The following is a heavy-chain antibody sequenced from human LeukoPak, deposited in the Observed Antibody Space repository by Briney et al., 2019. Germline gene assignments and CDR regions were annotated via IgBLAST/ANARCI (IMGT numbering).Heavy chain of an antibody. Sequence: PGGSLRLSCAASGFTFSSYAMHWVRQAPGKGLEWVAVISYDGSNKYYADSVKGRFTISRDNSKNTLYLQMNSLRAEDTAVYYCASTYYYGSGTQSPLFDYWGQGTLVTVSS. CDR2: ISYDGSNK. J-gene: IGHJ4*02. CDR1: GFTFSSYA. CDR3: ASTYYYGSGTQSPLFDY. D-gene: IGHD3-10*01. V-gene: IGHV3-30*04.